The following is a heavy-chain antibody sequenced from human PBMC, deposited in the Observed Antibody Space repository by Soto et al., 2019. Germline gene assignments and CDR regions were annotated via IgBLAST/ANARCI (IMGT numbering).Heavy chain of an antibody. D-gene: IGHD4-17*01. CDR3: ARDFDYGDYHWFDP. CDR1: GYTFTGYY. CDR2: INPNSGGT. V-gene: IGHV1-2*04. Sequence: ASVQVSCKASGYTFTGYYMHWVRQAPGQGLEWMGWINPNSGGTNYAQKFQGWVTMTMDTSISTAYRELSRVRSDDSAVYYCARDFDYGDYHWFDPWGQGTLVTVSS. J-gene: IGHJ5*02.